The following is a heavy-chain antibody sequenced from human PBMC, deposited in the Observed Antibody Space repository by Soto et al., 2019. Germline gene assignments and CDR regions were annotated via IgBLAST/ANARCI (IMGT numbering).Heavy chain of an antibody. CDR2: IGASGDIT. J-gene: IGHJ4*02. CDR3: ARDLHRSSSGWYAGHETLDY. V-gene: IGHV3-23*01. D-gene: IGHD6-19*01. Sequence: GGSLRLSCAASGFSFTNFAMSWVRQAPGKGLEWVAGIGASGDITWYADSVKGRLSISRDNSKNTLYLQMNSLRVEDTAVYYCARDLHRSSSGWYAGHETLDYWGQGILVSVSS. CDR1: GFSFTNFA.